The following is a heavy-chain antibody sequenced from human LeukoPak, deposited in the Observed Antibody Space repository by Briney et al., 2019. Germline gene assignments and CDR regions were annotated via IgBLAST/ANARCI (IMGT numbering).Heavy chain of an antibody. Sequence: GASVKVSCKASGYTFTSYYMHWVRQAPGQGLEWMGITNPSGGSTSYAQKFQGRVTMTRDMSTSTVYMELSSLRSEDTAAYYCARGIVGARGVDYWGQGTLVTVSS. J-gene: IGHJ4*02. CDR2: TNPSGGST. V-gene: IGHV1-46*01. CDR1: GYTFTSYY. D-gene: IGHD1-26*01. CDR3: ARGIVGARGVDY.